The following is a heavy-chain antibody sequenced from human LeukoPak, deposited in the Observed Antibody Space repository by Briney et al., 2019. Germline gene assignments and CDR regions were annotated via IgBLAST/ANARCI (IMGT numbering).Heavy chain of an antibody. J-gene: IGHJ4*02. CDR2: IYYSGST. V-gene: IGHV4-30-4*01. CDR3: ARVPWGDYGVYRDY. CDR1: GGSISSGDYY. Sequence: SETLSLTCTVSGGSISSGDYYWSWIRQPPGKGLEWIGYIYYSGSTYYHPSLKSRVTISVDTSNNQFSLKLSSVTAADTAVYYCARVPWGDYGVYRDYWGQGTLVTVSS. D-gene: IGHD4-17*01.